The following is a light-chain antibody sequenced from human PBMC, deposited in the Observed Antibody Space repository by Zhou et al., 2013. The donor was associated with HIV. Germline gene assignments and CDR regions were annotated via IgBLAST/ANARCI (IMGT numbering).Light chain of an antibody. CDR1: QSVRNY. Sequence: EVVLTQSPVTLSLSPGERATLSCRASQSVRNYLAWYQQKCGQAPRLLIYDTFNRATGIPARFSGSGSGTDFTPTISSMQSEDFAVYYCQQYNNWPPMYTFGQGTRLEI. J-gene: IGKJ2*01. CDR2: DTF. V-gene: IGKV3-11*01. CDR3: QQYNNWPPMYT.